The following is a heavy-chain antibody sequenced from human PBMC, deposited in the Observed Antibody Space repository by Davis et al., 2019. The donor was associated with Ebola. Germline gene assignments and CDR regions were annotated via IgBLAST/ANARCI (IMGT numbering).Heavy chain of an antibody. CDR2: IKSRVGST. Sequence: AASVKVSCKASGYAFTSYYIHWVRQAPGQGLEWMGMIKSRVGSTINAQKFQGRVTMTRDTSTSTVYMELSSLRSEDTAVYFCARVPYYDDSYGYPPSYFDYWGQGTLVTVSS. V-gene: IGHV1-46*01. D-gene: IGHD3-22*01. CDR3: ARVPYYDDSYGYPPSYFDY. CDR1: GYAFTSYY. J-gene: IGHJ4*02.